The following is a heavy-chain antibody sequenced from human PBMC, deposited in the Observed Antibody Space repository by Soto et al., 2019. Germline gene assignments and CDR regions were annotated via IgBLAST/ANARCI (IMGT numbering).Heavy chain of an antibody. D-gene: IGHD6-19*01. J-gene: IGHJ4*02. CDR3: ARDSSYSSGWFDY. CDR1: GFTFSSYA. Sequence: QVQLVESGGGVVQPGRSLRLSCAASGFTFSSYAMHWVRQAPGKGLEWVAVISYDGSNKYYADSVKGRFTISRDNSKNTRYLQMNSLRAEDTAVYYCARDSSYSSGWFDYWGQGTLVTVSS. V-gene: IGHV3-30-3*01. CDR2: ISYDGSNK.